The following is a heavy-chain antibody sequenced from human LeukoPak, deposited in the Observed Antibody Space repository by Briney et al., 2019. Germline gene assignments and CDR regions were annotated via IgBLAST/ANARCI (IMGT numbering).Heavy chain of an antibody. J-gene: IGHJ4*02. CDR3: AKLDSSSSAGYYFDY. CDR1: GFTFSSYG. V-gene: IGHV3-30*02. CDR2: IRYDGSNK. D-gene: IGHD6-6*01. Sequence: GGSLRLSCAASGFTFSSYGMHWVRQAPGKGLEWVAFIRYDGSNKYYADSVKGRFTISRDNSKNTLYLQMNSLRAEDTAVYYCAKLDSSSSAGYYFDYWGQGTLVTVSS.